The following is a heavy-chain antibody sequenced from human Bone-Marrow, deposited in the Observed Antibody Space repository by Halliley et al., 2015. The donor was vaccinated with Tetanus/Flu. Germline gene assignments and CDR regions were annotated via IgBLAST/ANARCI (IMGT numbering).Heavy chain of an antibody. Sequence: WVALTSVDGDKNYSADSVRGRFTVSRDNSKNTLYLQIDRLKTEDTAVYYCAICYDFWSGSVDVWGQGTTVTV. J-gene: IGHJ6*02. CDR2: TSVDGDKN. D-gene: IGHD3-3*01. CDR3: AICYDFWSGSVDV. V-gene: IGHV3-30-3*01.